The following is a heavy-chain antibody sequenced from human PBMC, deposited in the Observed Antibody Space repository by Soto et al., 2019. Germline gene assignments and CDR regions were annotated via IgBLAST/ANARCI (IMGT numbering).Heavy chain of an antibody. V-gene: IGHV4-31*03. CDR2: IYYSGST. Sequence: QVQLQESGPGLVKPSQTLSLTCTVSGGSISSGGYYWSWIRQHPGKGLEWIGYIYYSGSTYYNPSLKIRVTISVDTSKNQFSLKLSAVTAADTAVYYCARDSLVSSGYSFFDYWGQGTLVTVSS. CDR3: ARDSLVSSGYSFFDY. D-gene: IGHD3-22*01. J-gene: IGHJ4*02. CDR1: GGSISSGGYY.